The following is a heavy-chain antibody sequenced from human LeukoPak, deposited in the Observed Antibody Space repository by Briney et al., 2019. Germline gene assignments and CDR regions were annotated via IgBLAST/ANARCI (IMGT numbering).Heavy chain of an antibody. J-gene: IGHJ4*02. D-gene: IGHD6-19*01. CDR2: IYHSGST. CDR1: GYSISSGYY. CDR3: ARHPDPYSSVDY. V-gene: IGHV4-38-2*01. Sequence: SETLSLTCAVSGYSISSGYYWGWIRQPPGKGLEWIGRIYHSGSTYYNPSLKSRVTISVDTSKNQFSLKLSSVTAADTAVYYCARHPDPYSSVDYWGQGTLVTVSS.